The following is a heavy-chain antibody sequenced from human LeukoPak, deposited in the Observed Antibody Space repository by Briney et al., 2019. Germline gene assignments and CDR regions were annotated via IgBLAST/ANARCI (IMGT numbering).Heavy chain of an antibody. Sequence: GESLKISCNGSGYXFTRYWICWVRQMPGKGLECRGRIDPSDSYTNYNPSFQGHVSISADKSTGTAYLQWSSLKASDTAIYFCARHLGGYSHFDYWGQGTLVTVSS. CDR1: GYXFTRYW. J-gene: IGHJ4*02. CDR2: IDPSDSYT. CDR3: ARHLGGYSHFDY. V-gene: IGHV5-10-1*01. D-gene: IGHD2-21*01.